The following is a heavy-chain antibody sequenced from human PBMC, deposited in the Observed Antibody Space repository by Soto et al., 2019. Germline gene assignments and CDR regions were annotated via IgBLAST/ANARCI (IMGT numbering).Heavy chain of an antibody. CDR2: IIPIFGTA. J-gene: IGHJ3*02. CDR1: GGTFSSYA. Sequence: SVKVSCKASGGTFSSYAISWVRQAPGQGLEWMGGIIPIFGTANYAQKFQGRVTITADESTSTAYMELSSLRSEDTAVYYCAREITGIVGALDAFDIWGQGTMVTVSS. V-gene: IGHV1-69*13. D-gene: IGHD1-26*01. CDR3: AREITGIVGALDAFDI.